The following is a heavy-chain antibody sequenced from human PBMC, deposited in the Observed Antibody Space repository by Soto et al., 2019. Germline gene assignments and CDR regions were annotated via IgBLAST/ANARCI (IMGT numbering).Heavy chain of an antibody. J-gene: IGHJ4*02. CDR3: AKVVDYDSTGYYSHLDH. Sequence: GGSLRLSCAASGFTFSTYNMNWVRQAPGKGLEWVSSISSSSSYIYYADSVKGRFTISRDNSKNTLFLQMNSLRAEDTAVYYCAKVVDYDSTGYYSHLDHWGQGTLVTVSS. D-gene: IGHD3-22*01. V-gene: IGHV3-21*04. CDR1: GFTFSTYN. CDR2: ISSSSSYI.